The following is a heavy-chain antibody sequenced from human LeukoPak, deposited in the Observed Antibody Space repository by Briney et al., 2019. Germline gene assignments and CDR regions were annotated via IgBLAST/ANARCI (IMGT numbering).Heavy chain of an antibody. CDR3: AGGSGSYSVY. CDR1: GFTFSNYW. Sequence: GGSLRLSCAASGFTFSNYWMNWVRQAPGKGLEWVANIKQDGSEKYYVDSVKGRFTISRDNAKNSLYLQMNSLRAEDTAVYYCAGGSGSYSVYWGQGTLVTVSS. J-gene: IGHJ4*02. CDR2: IKQDGSEK. D-gene: IGHD1-26*01. V-gene: IGHV3-7*03.